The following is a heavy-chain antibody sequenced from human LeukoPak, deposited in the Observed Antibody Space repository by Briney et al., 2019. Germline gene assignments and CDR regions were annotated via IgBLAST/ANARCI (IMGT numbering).Heavy chain of an antibody. J-gene: IGHJ4*02. CDR2: ISSSSSYT. Sequence: PGGSLRLSCAASGFIFSGYYMSWIRQAPGKGLEWISYISSSSSYTKYADSVKGRFTISRDNAKNSLYLQMNSLRVEDTAVYYCARDPRYCSGGSCYSVWVQVADSWGQGTLVTVSS. V-gene: IGHV3-11*06. CDR1: GFIFSGYY. CDR3: ARDPRYCSGGSCYSVWVQVADS. D-gene: IGHD2-15*01.